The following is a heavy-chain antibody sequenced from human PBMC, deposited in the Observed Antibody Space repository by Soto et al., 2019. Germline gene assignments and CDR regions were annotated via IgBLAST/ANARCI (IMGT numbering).Heavy chain of an antibody. J-gene: IGHJ4*02. CDR3: ARDIAGSSGWYVGH. D-gene: IGHD6-19*01. CDR2: IYYSGST. CDR1: GGSISTYY. V-gene: IGHV4-59*01. Sequence: SETLSLTCTVSGGSISTYYWNWIRQPPGKGLDWIGHIYYSGSTKYNPSLKSRVTISLDTSKRQFSLKLSSVTAADTAMYYCARDIAGSSGWYVGHWGQGTLVTVSS.